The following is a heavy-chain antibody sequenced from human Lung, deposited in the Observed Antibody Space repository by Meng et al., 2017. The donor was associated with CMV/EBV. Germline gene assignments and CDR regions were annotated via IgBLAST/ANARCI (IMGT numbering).Heavy chain of an antibody. J-gene: IGHJ5*02. V-gene: IGHV4/OR15-8*02. CDR1: ADITNTTW. D-gene: IGHD3-16*01. CDR3: ARVREHTSLGNYWFDP. CDR2: IDHSGNS. Sequence: ADITNTTWRTWVRQPPGKGLEWVGEIDHSGNSNSNPYLKSRLTLSLDTSKNHLSLRMTSVTAEDTAIYYCARVREHTSLGNYWFDPWGQGTLVTVSS.